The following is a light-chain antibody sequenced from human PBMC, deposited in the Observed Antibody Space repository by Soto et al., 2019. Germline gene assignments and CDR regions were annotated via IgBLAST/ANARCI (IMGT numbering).Light chain of an antibody. J-gene: IGKJ3*01. CDR3: QKYKSYST. CDR2: DAS. V-gene: IGKV3-11*01. CDR1: QSVSSN. Sequence: EIVLTQSPATLSLSPGERATLSCRASQSVSSNLAWYQHKPGQAPRLLIYDASNRPTGIPARFSGSGSGTEFTLTISSLQPDDVATYYCQKYKSYSTFGPGTKVDI.